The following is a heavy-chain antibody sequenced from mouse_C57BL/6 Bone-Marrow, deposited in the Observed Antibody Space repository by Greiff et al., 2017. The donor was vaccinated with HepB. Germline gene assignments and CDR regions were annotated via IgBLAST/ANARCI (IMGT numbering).Heavy chain of an antibody. CDR2: IYPRSGNT. CDR3: AIYYCGSSYGFAY. Sequence: QVQLKQSGAELARPGASVKLSCKASGYTFTSYGISWVKQRTGQGLEWIGEIYPRSGNTYYNEKFKGKATLTADKSSSTAYMELRSLTSEDSAFYFCAIYYCGSSYGFAYWGQGTLVTVSA. J-gene: IGHJ3*01. D-gene: IGHD1-1*01. V-gene: IGHV1-81*01. CDR1: GYTFTSYG.